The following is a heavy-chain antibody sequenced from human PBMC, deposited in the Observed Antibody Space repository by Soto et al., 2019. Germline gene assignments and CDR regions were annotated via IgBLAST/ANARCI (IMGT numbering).Heavy chain of an antibody. CDR1: GFTFSSYA. CDR2: ISGSGGST. CDR3: ARYSGFTSLFDY. V-gene: IGHV3-23*01. Sequence: QPGGSLRLSCAASGFTFSSYAMSWVRQAPGKGLEWVSAISGSGGSTYYADSVKGRFTISRDNSKNTLYLQMNSLRAEDTAVYYCARYSGFTSLFDYWGQGTLVTVSS. D-gene: IGHD1-26*01. J-gene: IGHJ4*02.